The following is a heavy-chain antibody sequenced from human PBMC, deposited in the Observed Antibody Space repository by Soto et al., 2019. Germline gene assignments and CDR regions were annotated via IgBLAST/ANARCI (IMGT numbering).Heavy chain of an antibody. V-gene: IGHV3-23*01. CDR1: GFTFSDFA. J-gene: IGHJ4*02. D-gene: IGHD2-2*03. CDR2: IYGGGNGP. Sequence: EVQVLESGGGLVQPGGSLRLSCAATGFTFSDFAMSWVRQAPGKGLEWVSRIYGGGNGPHYADSVQGRVTISRDNSKNALYLQMNSLRAEDTAVYYCAKMEGMDPWAYCFDYWGQGTLVTVSS. CDR3: AKMEGMDPWAYCFDY.